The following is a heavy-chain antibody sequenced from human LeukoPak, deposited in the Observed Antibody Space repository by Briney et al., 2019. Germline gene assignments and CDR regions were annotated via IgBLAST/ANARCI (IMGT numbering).Heavy chain of an antibody. CDR3: ARGMVRGVITPSVDY. V-gene: IGHV3-21*01. CDR1: GFTFSSYS. J-gene: IGHJ4*02. CDR2: ISSSSSYI. D-gene: IGHD3-10*01. Sequence: GGSLRLSCAASGFTFSSYSMNWVRQAPGKGLEWVSSISSSSSYIYYADSVKGRFTISRDNAKNSLYLQMNSLRAEDTAVYYCARGMVRGVITPSVDYWDQGTLVTVSS.